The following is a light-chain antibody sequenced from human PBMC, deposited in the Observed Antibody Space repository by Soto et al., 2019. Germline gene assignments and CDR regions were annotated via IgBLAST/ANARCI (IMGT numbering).Light chain of an antibody. CDR2: AAS. V-gene: IGKV1-8*01. CDR3: QQRYSTPLT. J-gene: IGKJ4*01. CDR1: QGISSY. Sequence: AIRMTQSPSSISASTVDRVTITCRASQGISSYLAWYQQKPGKAPKLLIYAASSLQSGVPPRFSGSGSGTDFTLTISSLQPEEFATDDCQQRYSTPLTFGGGTKVDIK.